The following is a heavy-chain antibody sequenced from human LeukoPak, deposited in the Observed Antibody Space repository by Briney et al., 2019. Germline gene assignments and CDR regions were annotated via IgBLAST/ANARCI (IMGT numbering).Heavy chain of an antibody. CDR1: GYTFTGNY. V-gene: IGHV1-2*02. Sequence: ASVKVSCKASGYTFTGNYIHWVRQAPGQGLEWMGWINPNTGGTKYAQKLQGRVTMTTDTSTSTAYMELRSLRSDDTAVYYCARDFRKSTIFGVVIPFDYWGQGTLVTVSS. J-gene: IGHJ4*02. CDR3: ARDFRKSTIFGVVIPFDY. D-gene: IGHD3-3*01. CDR2: INPNTGGT.